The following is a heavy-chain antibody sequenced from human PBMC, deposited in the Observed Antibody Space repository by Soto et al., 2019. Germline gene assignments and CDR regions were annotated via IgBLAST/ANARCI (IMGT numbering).Heavy chain of an antibody. D-gene: IGHD2-2*01. Sequence: GGSLRLACAASGFTFSSYGMHWVRQAPGKGLEWVAVISYDGSNKYYADSVKGRFTISRDNSKNTLYLQMNSLRAEDTAVYYCAKPGKYCISTSCYPASLAYWGQGT. CDR3: AKPGKYCISTSCYPASLAY. CDR1: GFTFSSYG. J-gene: IGHJ4*02. CDR2: ISYDGSNK. V-gene: IGHV3-30*18.